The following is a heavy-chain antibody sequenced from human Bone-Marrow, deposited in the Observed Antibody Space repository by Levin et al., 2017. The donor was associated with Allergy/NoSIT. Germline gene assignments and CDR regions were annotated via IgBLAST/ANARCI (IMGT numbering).Heavy chain of an antibody. Sequence: GESLKISCAASGFTFSSYGMSWVRQAPGKGLEWVSTISGSGGSTYYADSVKGRFTISRDNSKNTLYLQMNSLRAEDTAVYYCAKGWGYCGGDCFYPPDVFDIWGQGTMVTVSS. V-gene: IGHV3-23*01. J-gene: IGHJ3*02. D-gene: IGHD2-21*02. CDR1: GFTFSSYG. CDR3: AKGWGYCGGDCFYPPDVFDI. CDR2: ISGSGGST.